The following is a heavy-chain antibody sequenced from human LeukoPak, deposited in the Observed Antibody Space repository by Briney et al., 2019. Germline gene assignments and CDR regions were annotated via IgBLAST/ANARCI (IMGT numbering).Heavy chain of an antibody. V-gene: IGHV4-59*01. J-gene: IGHJ5*02. CDR2: IYYSGST. Sequence: SETLSLTCAVSRVSFSAYYWSWIRQPPGKGLEWIGYIYYSGSTNYNPSLKSRVTISVDTSKNQFSLKLRSVTAADTAVYYCARDRYNYDSSGSRWFDPWGQGTLVTVSS. CDR3: ARDRYNYDSSGSRWFDP. CDR1: RVSFSAYY. D-gene: IGHD3-22*01.